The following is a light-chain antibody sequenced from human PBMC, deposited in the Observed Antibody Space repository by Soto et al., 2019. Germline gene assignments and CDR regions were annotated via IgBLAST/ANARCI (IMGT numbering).Light chain of an antibody. V-gene: IGKV3-15*01. J-gene: IGKJ4*01. Sequence: EIVMTQSPATLSVSPGERATLSCRASQSVSSNLAWYQQKPGQAHRLLIYGASTRATGIPARFSGSGSGTEFTLTISSLQSEDFAVYYCQQYNNWPLLTFGGGTKVEIK. CDR2: GAS. CDR1: QSVSSN. CDR3: QQYNNWPLLT.